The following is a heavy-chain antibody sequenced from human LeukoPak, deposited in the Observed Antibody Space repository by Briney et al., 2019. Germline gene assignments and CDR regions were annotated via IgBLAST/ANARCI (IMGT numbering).Heavy chain of an antibody. D-gene: IGHD3-3*01. CDR3: ARLPYYDFWSGIPPNYYMDV. Sequence: GASVKVSCKASGYTFTSYGISWVRQAPGQGLEWMGWISGYNGNTNYAQQKLQGRVTMTTDTSTSTAYMELRSLRSDDTAVYYCARLPYYDFWSGIPPNYYMDVWGKGTTVTVSS. J-gene: IGHJ6*03. V-gene: IGHV1-18*01. CDR1: GYTFTSYG. CDR2: ISGYNGNT.